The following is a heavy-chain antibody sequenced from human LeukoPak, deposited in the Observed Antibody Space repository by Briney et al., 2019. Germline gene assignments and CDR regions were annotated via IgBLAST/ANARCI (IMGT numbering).Heavy chain of an antibody. J-gene: IGHJ6*03. Sequence: ASVKVSCKASGYTFTSYYMHWVRQAPGQGLEWMGIINPSGGSTSYAQKFQGRVTMTRGTSTSTVYMELSSLRSEDTAVYYCARDPVAGTGYYYYYYMDVWGKGTTVTVSS. CDR2: INPSGGST. CDR3: ARDPVAGTGYYYYYYMDV. D-gene: IGHD6-19*01. CDR1: GYTFTSYY. V-gene: IGHV1-46*01.